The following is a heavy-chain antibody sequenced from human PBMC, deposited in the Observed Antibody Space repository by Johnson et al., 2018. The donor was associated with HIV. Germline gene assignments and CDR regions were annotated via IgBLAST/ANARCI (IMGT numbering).Heavy chain of an antibody. J-gene: IGHJ3*02. CDR2: ISWNSGSI. CDR3: AKDLDGYNSLDAFDI. Sequence: VQLVESGGGLVQPGRSLRLSCAASGFTFDDYAMHWVRQAPGKGLEWVSGISWNSGSIGYADSVKGRFTISRDNAKNSLYLQMNSLRAEDTALYYCAKDLDGYNSLDAFDIWGQGTMVTVSS. D-gene: IGHD5-24*01. CDR1: GFTFDDYA. V-gene: IGHV3-9*01.